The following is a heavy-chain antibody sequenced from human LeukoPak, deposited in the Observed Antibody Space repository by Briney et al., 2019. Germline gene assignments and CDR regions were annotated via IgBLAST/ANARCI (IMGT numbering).Heavy chain of an antibody. CDR1: GGSISTYY. D-gene: IGHD4-17*01. J-gene: IGHJ4*02. V-gene: IGHV4-59*01. CDR2: VYYGGST. CDR3: AYSGDYGDYVFDY. Sequence: PSETLSLTCTVSGGSISTYYWSWIRQPPGKGLEWIGYVYYGGSTNYNPSLKSRVTISVDTSKNQFFLKLNSVTAADTAVYFCAYSGDYGDYVFDYWGQGTLVTVSS.